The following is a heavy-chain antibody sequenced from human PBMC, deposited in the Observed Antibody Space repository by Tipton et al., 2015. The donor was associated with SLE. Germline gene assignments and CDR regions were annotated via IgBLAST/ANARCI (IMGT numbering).Heavy chain of an antibody. J-gene: IGHJ4*02. D-gene: IGHD6-6*01. CDR2: IYYSGNT. Sequence: TLSLTCTVSDGSISGNFWSWIRQPPGKGLEWIGYIYYSGNTNYNPSLKSRVTMSVDTSKNQFSLKLSSVTAADTAVYYCARGTIAARRLDYWGQGTLVTVSS. CDR3: ARGTIAARRLDY. V-gene: IGHV4-59*08. CDR1: DGSISGNF.